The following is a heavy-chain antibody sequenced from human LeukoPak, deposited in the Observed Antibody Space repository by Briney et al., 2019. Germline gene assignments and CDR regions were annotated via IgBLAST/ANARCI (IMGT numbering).Heavy chain of an antibody. Sequence: SETLSLTCTVPGGSISTYYWSWIRQSPGKGLEWIGYMSYSGNSNYSPSLESRVTVSVDTSKSQFSLKLTSVTAADTAVYYCARNGGGWSFDYWGQGTLVTVSS. V-gene: IGHV4-59*08. J-gene: IGHJ4*02. CDR3: ARNGGGWSFDY. CDR1: GGSISTYY. D-gene: IGHD6-19*01. CDR2: MSYSGNS.